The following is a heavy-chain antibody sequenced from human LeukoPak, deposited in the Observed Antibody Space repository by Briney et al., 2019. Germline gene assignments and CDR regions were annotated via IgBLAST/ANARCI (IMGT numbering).Heavy chain of an antibody. D-gene: IGHD3-22*01. CDR1: GFTVSSNY. J-gene: IGHJ4*02. Sequence: GGSLRLSCAASGFTVSSNYMSWVRQAPGKGLEWVSVIYSGGSTYYADSVKGRFTISRDNSKNTVYLQMNSLRAEDTAVHYCARDLNYDSAYWGQGTLVTVSS. V-gene: IGHV3-53*01. CDR3: ARDLNYDSAY. CDR2: IYSGGST.